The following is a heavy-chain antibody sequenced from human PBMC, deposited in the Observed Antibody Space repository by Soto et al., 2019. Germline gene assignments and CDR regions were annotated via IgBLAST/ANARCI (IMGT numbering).Heavy chain of an antibody. CDR1: GYTLTELS. D-gene: IGHD3-22*01. CDR3: ATGYYYDSSGYDKNWFDP. J-gene: IGHJ5*02. V-gene: IGHV1-24*01. CDR2: FDPEDGET. Sequence: ASVKVSCKVSGYTLTELSMHWVRQAPGKGLEWMAGFDPEDGETIYAQKFQGRVTMTEDTSTDTAYMELSSLRSEDTAVYYCATGYYYDSSGYDKNWFDPWGQGTLVTLSS.